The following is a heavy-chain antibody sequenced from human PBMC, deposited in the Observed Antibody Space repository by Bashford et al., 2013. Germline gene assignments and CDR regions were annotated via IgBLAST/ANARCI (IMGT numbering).Heavy chain of an antibody. CDR1: GASISSYY. V-gene: IGHV4-59*01. J-gene: IGHJ4*02. Sequence: SETLSLTCTVSGASISSYYWSWIRQPPGKGLEWIGYINYSGSTDYNPSLKSRVTISIDTSKNQFSLKLSSVTAADTAVYYCARLYYERTVYYSLDYWGQGTLVTVSS. CDR2: INYSGST. CDR3: ARLYYERTVYYSLDY. D-gene: IGHD3-22*01.